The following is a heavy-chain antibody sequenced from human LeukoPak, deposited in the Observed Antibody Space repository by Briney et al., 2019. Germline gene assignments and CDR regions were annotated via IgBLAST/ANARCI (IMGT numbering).Heavy chain of an antibody. CDR1: GYTFTGYY. CDR3: ERAGGDLRYFDSTDWFDP. CDR2: INPNSGGT. V-gene: IGHV1-2*04. D-gene: IGHD3-9*01. Sequence: ASVKVSCKASGYTFTGYYMHWVRQAPGQGLEWMGWINPNSGGTNYTQKFQGWVTMTRDTSISTAYMELSRLRSDDTAVYYCERAGGDLRYFDSTDWFDPWGQGTLVTVSS. J-gene: IGHJ5*02.